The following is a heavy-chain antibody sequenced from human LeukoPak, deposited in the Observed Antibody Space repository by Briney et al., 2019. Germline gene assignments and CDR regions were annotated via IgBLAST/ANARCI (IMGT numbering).Heavy chain of an antibody. V-gene: IGHV1-2*02. Sequence: GASVKVSCKASGYTSTDCYMHWVRQAPGQGLEWMGWINPNSGGTTHALKFPGRVTMTRDTSINTAYMELSRLRSDDTAVYDCARGGYSSGWYASRSYYFDYWGQGTLLTVSS. D-gene: IGHD6-19*01. CDR2: INPNSGGT. J-gene: IGHJ4*02. CDR1: GYTSTDCY. CDR3: ARGGYSSGWYASRSYYFDY.